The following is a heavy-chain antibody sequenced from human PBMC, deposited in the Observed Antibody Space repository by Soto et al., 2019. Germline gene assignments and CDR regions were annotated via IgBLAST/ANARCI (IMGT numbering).Heavy chain of an antibody. D-gene: IGHD7-27*01. V-gene: IGHV4-39*07. Sequence: SETLSLTCTVSGGSISSSSYYWGWIRQPPGKGLEWIGSIYYSGSTYYNPSLKSRVTISVDTSKNQFSLKLSSVTAADTAVYYCASPMTKLGDAFDIWGQGTMVTVSS. CDR1: GGSISSSSYY. J-gene: IGHJ3*02. CDR3: ASPMTKLGDAFDI. CDR2: IYYSGST.